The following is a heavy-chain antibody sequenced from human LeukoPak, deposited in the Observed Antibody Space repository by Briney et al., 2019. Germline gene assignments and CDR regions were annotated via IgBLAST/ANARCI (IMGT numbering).Heavy chain of an antibody. D-gene: IGHD6-13*01. Sequence: PSETLSLTCTVSGGSISSYYWSWIRQPPGKGLEWIGYIYYSGSTNYNPSLKSRVTISLDTSKSQFSLRLTSVTAADTAVYYCAATIAAPGDNFDYWGQGTLVTVSS. V-gene: IGHV4-59*08. CDR3: AATIAAPGDNFDY. J-gene: IGHJ4*02. CDR1: GGSISSYY. CDR2: IYYSGST.